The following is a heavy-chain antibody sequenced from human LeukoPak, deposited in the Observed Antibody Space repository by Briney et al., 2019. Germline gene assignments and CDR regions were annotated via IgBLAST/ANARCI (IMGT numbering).Heavy chain of an antibody. D-gene: IGHD1-7*01. J-gene: IGHJ5*02. CDR3: ARTSRITGTLYWFDP. CDR1: GYTFTGYY. Sequence: ASVKVSCKASGYTFTGYYMHWVRQAPGQGLEWMGRINPNSGGTNYAQKFQGRVTRTRDTSISTAYMELSRLRSDDTAVYYCARTSRITGTLYWFDPWGQGTLVTVSS. V-gene: IGHV1-2*06. CDR2: INPNSGGT.